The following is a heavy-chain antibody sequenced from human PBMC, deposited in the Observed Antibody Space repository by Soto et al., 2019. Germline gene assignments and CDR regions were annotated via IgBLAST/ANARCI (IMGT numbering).Heavy chain of an antibody. CDR1: GGSIFSGGYY. V-gene: IGHV4-31*03. CDR3: ASGPYYYDNSGYFEP. CDR2: ISYTGST. Sequence: PSETLSLTCTVSGGSIFSGGYYWSWIRQHPGKGLEWIGYISYTGSTDYNPSLKSRVSLSVDTSKNHFSLRLSSVTAADTAVYFCASGPYYYDNSGYFEPWGQGALVTVSS. D-gene: IGHD3-22*01. J-gene: IGHJ5*02.